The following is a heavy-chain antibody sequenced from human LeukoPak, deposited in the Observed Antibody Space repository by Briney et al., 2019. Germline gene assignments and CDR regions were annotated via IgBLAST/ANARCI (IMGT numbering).Heavy chain of an antibody. D-gene: IGHD6-19*01. CDR3: ARDQGGSGPTTYDY. CDR1: GFTFSSYG. Sequence: GGSLRLSCAASGFTFSSYGMHWVRQAPGKGLEWVAVISYDGSNKYYADSVKGRFTISRDNSKNTLYLQMNSPRAEDTAVYYCARDQGGSGPTTYDYWGQGNLVTVSS. J-gene: IGHJ4*02. V-gene: IGHV3-30*03. CDR2: ISYDGSNK.